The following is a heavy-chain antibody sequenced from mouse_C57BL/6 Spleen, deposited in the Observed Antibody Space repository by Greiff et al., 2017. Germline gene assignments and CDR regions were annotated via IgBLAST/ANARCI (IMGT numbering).Heavy chain of an antibody. D-gene: IGHD1-2*01. CDR1: GYAFSSSW. Sequence: VQLKESGPELVKPGASVKISCKASGYAFSSSWMNWVKQRPGKGLEWIGRIYPGDGDTNYNGKFKGKATLTADKSSSTAYMQLSSLTSEDSAVYFCAREGDTTAYYFDYWGQGTTLTVSS. J-gene: IGHJ2*01. V-gene: IGHV1-82*01. CDR2: IYPGDGDT. CDR3: AREGDTTAYYFDY.